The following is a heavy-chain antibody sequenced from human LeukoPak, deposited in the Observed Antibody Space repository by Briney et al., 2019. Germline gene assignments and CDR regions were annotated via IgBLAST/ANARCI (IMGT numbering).Heavy chain of an antibody. J-gene: IGHJ3*02. D-gene: IGHD2-15*01. CDR2: ISSSSSYI. V-gene: IGHV3-21*01. Sequence: GGSLRLSCAASGFTFSSYSMNWVRQAPGKGLEWVSSISSSSSYIYYADSVKGRFTISRDNAKNSLYLQMNSLRAEDTAVYYCARDGPIVVVVAHGAFAIWGQGTMVTVSS. CDR3: ARDGPIVVVVAHGAFAI. CDR1: GFTFSSYS.